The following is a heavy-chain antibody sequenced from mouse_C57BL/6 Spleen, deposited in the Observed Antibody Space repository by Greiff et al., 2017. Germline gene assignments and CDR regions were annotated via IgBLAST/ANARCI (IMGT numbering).Heavy chain of an antibody. CDR1: GYTFTDYE. Sequence: VKLMESGAELVRPGASVTLSCKASGYTFTDYEMHWVKQTPVHGLEWIGAIDPETGGTAYNQKFKGKAILTADKSSSTAYMELRSLTSEDSAVYYCTRRYFADWGQGTLVTVSA. V-gene: IGHV1-15*01. CDR2: IDPETGGT. CDR3: TRRYFAD. J-gene: IGHJ3*01.